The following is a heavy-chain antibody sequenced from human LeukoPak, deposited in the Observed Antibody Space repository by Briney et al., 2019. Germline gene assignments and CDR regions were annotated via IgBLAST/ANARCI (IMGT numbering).Heavy chain of an antibody. CDR2: IYYSGST. D-gene: IGHD6-13*01. Sequence: SETLSLTCTVSGGSISSYYRSWIRQPPGKGLEWIGYIYYSGSTNYNPSLKSRVTISVDMSKNQFSLKLSSVTAADTAVYYCARAISTGYSSSWYFDYWGQGTLDTVSS. CDR3: ARAISTGYSSSWYFDY. CDR1: GGSISSYY. V-gene: IGHV4-59*01. J-gene: IGHJ4*02.